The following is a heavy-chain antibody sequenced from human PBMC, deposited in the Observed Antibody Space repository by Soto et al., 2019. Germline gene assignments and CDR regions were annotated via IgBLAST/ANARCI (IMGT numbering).Heavy chain of an antibody. Sequence: GASVKVSCKASGYTFTGYYMHWVRQAPGQGLEWMGWINPNSGGTNYAQKFQGRVTMTRDTSISTAYMEPSRLRSDDTAVYYCARDGRVYYDFWSGYLYNWFDPWGQGTLVTVSS. D-gene: IGHD3-3*01. CDR2: INPNSGGT. CDR1: GYTFTGYY. CDR3: ARDGRVYYDFWSGYLYNWFDP. J-gene: IGHJ5*02. V-gene: IGHV1-2*02.